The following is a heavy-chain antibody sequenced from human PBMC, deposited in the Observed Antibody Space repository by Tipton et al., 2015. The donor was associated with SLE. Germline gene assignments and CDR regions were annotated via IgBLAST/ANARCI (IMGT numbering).Heavy chain of an antibody. Sequence: SLRLSCAASGFTFSSYSMNWVRQAPGKGLEWVSSISSSSSYIYYADSVKGRFTISRDNAKNSLYLQMNSLRAEDTAVYYCAKDMTTVTGYFDYWGQGTLVTVFS. J-gene: IGHJ4*02. V-gene: IGHV3-21*01. CDR1: GFTFSSYS. CDR3: AKDMTTVTGYFDY. CDR2: ISSSSSYI. D-gene: IGHD4-17*01.